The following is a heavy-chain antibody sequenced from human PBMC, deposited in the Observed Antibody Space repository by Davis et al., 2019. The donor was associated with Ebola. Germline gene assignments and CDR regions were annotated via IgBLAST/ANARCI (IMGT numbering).Heavy chain of an antibody. CDR1: GFSFSTFG. D-gene: IGHD6-19*01. V-gene: IGHV3-23*01. CDR2: ISGSGGDP. Sequence: PGGSLRLSCGASGFSFSTFGMHWVRQAPGKGLEWVSRISGSGGDPHYADSVKGRFTISRDNSKNTLYLQMNSLRAEDTAVFYCAKRATVKVAGANYYNAMDVWGKGTTVTVSS. J-gene: IGHJ6*04. CDR3: AKRATVKVAGANYYNAMDV.